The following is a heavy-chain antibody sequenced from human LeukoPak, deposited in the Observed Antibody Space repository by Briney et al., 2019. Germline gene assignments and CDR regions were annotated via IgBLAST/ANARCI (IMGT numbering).Heavy chain of an antibody. J-gene: IGHJ4*02. Sequence: PGGSLRLSCAASGFTVSSNYMSWVRQAPGKGLEWVPVIYSGGSTYYADSVKGRFTISRDNSKNTLYLQMNSLRAEDTAVYYCARVIVGAIDYWGQGTLVTVSS. CDR3: ARVIVGAIDY. CDR1: GFTVSSNY. CDR2: IYSGGST. V-gene: IGHV3-53*01. D-gene: IGHD1-26*01.